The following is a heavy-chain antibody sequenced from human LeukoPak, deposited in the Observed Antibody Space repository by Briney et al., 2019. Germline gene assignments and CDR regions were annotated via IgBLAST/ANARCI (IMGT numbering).Heavy chain of an antibody. CDR1: GGSISSYY. CDR3: ARDRQGSSRYWFDP. CDR2: IYYSGST. J-gene: IGHJ5*02. V-gene: IGHV4-59*01. Sequence: SETLSLTCTVSGGSISSYYWSWIRQPPGKGLEWIGYIYYSGSTNYNPSLKSRVTISVDTSKNQFSLKLSSVTAADTAVYYCARDRQGSSRYWFDPWGQGTLVTVSS. D-gene: IGHD6-13*01.